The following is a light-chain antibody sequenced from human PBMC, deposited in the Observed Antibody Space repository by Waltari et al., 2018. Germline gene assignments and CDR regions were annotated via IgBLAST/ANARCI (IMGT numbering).Light chain of an antibody. CDR3: SSYTSSSTWV. Sequence: QSALTQPASVSGSPGQSLTISCTGTSSDVGVYNHVSWYQQHPGKAPKLMIYDVSKRPSGVSNRFSGSKSGNTASLTISGLQAEDEADYYCSSYTSSSTWVFGGGTKLTVL. CDR1: SSDVGVYNH. CDR2: DVS. V-gene: IGLV2-14*01. J-gene: IGLJ2*01.